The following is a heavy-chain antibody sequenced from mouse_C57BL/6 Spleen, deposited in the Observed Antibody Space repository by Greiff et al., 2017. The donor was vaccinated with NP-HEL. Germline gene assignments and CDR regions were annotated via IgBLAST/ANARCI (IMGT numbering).Heavy chain of an antibody. CDR1: GFTFSSYA. D-gene: IGHD2-5*01. CDR2: ISDGGSYT. Sequence: EVMLVESGGGLVKPGGSLKLSCAASGFTFSSYAMSWVRQTPEKRLEWVATISDGGSYTYYPDNVKGRFTISRDNAKNNLYLQMSHLKSEDTAMYYCAYSNPWFAYWGQGTLVTVS. J-gene: IGHJ3*01. V-gene: IGHV5-4*03. CDR3: AYSNPWFAY.